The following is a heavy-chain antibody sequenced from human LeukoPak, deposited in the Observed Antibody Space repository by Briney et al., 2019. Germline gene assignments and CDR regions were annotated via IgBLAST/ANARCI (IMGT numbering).Heavy chain of an antibody. CDR2: LYSGGTT. CDR3: ARGVAAADLGY. J-gene: IGHJ4*02. CDR1: GFTFSSYA. D-gene: IGHD6-13*01. Sequence: GGSLRLSCAASGFTFSSYAMSWVRQAPSEGLEWVSVLYSGGTTYYAHSVKGRFTTSRDNSKNTLYLQMNSLRAEDTAVYYCARGVAAADLGYWGQGTLVTVSS. V-gene: IGHV3-66*01.